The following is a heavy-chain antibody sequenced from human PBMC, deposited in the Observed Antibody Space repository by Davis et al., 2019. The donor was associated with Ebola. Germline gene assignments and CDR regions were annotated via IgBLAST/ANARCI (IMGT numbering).Heavy chain of an antibody. CDR1: GFTFSSCG. CDR2: ISYDGSKT. CDR3: ATLELSVVY. V-gene: IGHV3-30*03. D-gene: IGHD1-7*01. Sequence: GESLKISCAVSGFTFSSCGMHWVRQAPGKGLEWVAVISYDGSKTYYGDSVKGRFTISRDNSKNTLYLQMNSLRAEDTAVYYCATLELSVVYWGQGTMVTVSS. J-gene: IGHJ4*02.